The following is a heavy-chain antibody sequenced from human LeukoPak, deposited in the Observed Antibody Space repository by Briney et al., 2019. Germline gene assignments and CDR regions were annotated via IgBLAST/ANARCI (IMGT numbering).Heavy chain of an antibody. CDR1: GFTFSSYA. V-gene: IGHV3-23*01. J-gene: IGHJ4*02. CDR2: ISGSGDST. Sequence: GGSLRLSCAASGFTFSSYAMSWVRQAPGKGLGWVSAISGSGDSTYYGDSVKGRFTIYRDNSKNTPYLQMNSLRAEDTAVYYCAKTRPLDSSSWSHGDYWGQGTLVTVSS. D-gene: IGHD6-13*01. CDR3: AKTRPLDSSSWSHGDY.